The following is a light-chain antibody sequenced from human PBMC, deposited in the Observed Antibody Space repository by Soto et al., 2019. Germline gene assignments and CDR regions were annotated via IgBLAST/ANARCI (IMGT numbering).Light chain of an antibody. CDR1: SSDVGGYKY. CDR3: SSYAGSNNFV. J-gene: IGLJ1*01. CDR2: EVS. Sequence: QSVLTQPASVSGSPGQSITISCTGTSSDVGGYKYVSWYQQHPGKVPKLMIYEVSNRPSGVSTRFSGSKSGNTASLTISGLQAEDEADYYCSSYAGSNNFVFGTGTKLTVL. V-gene: IGLV2-14*01.